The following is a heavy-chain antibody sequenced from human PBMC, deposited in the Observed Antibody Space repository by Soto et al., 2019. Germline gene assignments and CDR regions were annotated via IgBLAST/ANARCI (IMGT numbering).Heavy chain of an antibody. CDR2: INPSSGGT. V-gene: IGHV1-2*02. CDR3: ARDFRTYSHGVDV. D-gene: IGHD4-4*01. Sequence: ASVKVSCKASGYPFTGPYIYWVRQAPGQGLEWMGWINPSSGGTEFAEKFQGRVTVTRDTSIRTVFLELNSLTSDDTGVYFCARDFRTYSHGVDVWGKVTAVTVSS. CDR1: GYPFTGPY. J-gene: IGHJ6*04.